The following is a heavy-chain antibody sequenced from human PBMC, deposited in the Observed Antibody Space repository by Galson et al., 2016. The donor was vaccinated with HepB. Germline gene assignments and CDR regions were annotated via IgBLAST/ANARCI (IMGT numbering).Heavy chain of an antibody. V-gene: IGHV3-11*04. J-gene: IGHJ4*02. CDR3: ARVTGYSYRLDY. CDR2: ISSIGSTI. D-gene: IGHD5-18*01. Sequence: SLRLSCAASGFTFSDYFMSWIRQAPGKGLEWVSYISSIGSTIYYADSVKGRFTISRDNAKNSLYLQMNSLRAEDTAVYYCARVTGYSYRLDYWGQGTLVTVSS. CDR1: GFTFSDYF.